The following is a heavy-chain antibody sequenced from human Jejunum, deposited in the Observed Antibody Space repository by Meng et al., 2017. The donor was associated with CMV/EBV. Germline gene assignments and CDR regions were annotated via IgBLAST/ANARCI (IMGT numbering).Heavy chain of an antibody. V-gene: IGHV4-38-2*01. Sequence: VSGFAISSGYYWDWIRQAPGKGLEWIGYVFHSGATYYNPSLKSRVTISVDTSTNQFALSLTSVTAADTAIYYCARSRSSSQYIDYWGQGGLVTVSS. D-gene: IGHD6-13*01. CDR3: ARSRSSSQYIDY. CDR2: VFHSGAT. J-gene: IGHJ4*02. CDR1: GFAISSGYY.